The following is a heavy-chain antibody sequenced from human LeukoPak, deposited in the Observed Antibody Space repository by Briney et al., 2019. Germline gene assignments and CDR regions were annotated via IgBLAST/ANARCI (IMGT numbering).Heavy chain of an antibody. CDR1: GGSITGSSYY. CDR3: ARHYYDSTGYYYFDY. D-gene: IGHD3-22*01. V-gene: IGHV4-39*01. CDR2: MYYSGST. J-gene: IGHJ4*02. Sequence: SETLSLTCSVSGGSITGSSYYWGWIRQPPGKGLEWIGSMYYSGSTYYNPSLKSRVTISVDTSKNQSSLKLSSVTAADTAVYYCARHYYDSTGYYYFDYWGQGTLVTVSS.